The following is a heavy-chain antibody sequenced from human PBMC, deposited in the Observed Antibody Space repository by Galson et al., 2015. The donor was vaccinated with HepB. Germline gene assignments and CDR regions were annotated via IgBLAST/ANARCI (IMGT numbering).Heavy chain of an antibody. CDR3: ARDPGVVVPADNYFDY. V-gene: IGHV3-48*01. CDR2: ISSSSSTI. Sequence: SLRLSCAASGFTFSSYSMNWVRQAPGKGLEWVSYISSSSSTIYYADSVKGRFTISRDNAKNSLYLQMNSLRAEDTAVYYCARDPGVVVPADNYFDYWGQGTLVTVSS. J-gene: IGHJ4*02. CDR1: GFTFSSYS. D-gene: IGHD2-2*01.